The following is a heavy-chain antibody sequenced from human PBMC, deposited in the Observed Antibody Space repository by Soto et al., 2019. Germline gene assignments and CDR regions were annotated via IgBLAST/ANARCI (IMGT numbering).Heavy chain of an antibody. D-gene: IGHD6-19*01. V-gene: IGHV4-39*01. Sequence: SETLSLTCTVSGGSISSSSYYWGWIRQPPGKGLEWIGSIYYSGGTYYNPSLKGRVTISVDTSKNQFSLKLSSVTAAYTSVYYCASSPGIAVAAVFDPWGQGTLVTVSS. J-gene: IGHJ5*02. CDR1: GGSISSSSYY. CDR2: IYYSGGT. CDR3: ASSPGIAVAAVFDP.